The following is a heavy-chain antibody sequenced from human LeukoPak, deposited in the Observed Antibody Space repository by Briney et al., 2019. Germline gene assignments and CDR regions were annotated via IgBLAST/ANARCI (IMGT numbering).Heavy chain of an antibody. D-gene: IGHD1-26*01. V-gene: IGHV1-2*04. Sequence: EASVKVSCKASGYTFTGYYMHWVRQAPGQGLEWMGWINPNSGGTNYAQKFQGWVTMTRDTSISTAYMELSRLRSDDTAVYYCARASWELHLGAFDIWGQGTMVTVSS. CDR3: ARASWELHLGAFDI. CDR1: GYTFTGYY. J-gene: IGHJ3*02. CDR2: INPNSGGT.